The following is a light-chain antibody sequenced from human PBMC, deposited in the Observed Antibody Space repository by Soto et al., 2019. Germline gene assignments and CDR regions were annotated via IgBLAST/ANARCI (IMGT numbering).Light chain of an antibody. J-gene: IGLJ1*01. Sequence: QPELTQPASMSAPPGHRVTISCTGSSSNIGSTYDVQWYQQLPGTAPKLLIHGNTDRPSGVPDRFSGSKSGTSASLAITGLQADDESDYYRQTYDDSLSVHYVFGIGSKVTAL. CDR3: QTYDDSLSVHYV. V-gene: IGLV1-40*01. CDR1: SSNIGSTYD. CDR2: GNT.